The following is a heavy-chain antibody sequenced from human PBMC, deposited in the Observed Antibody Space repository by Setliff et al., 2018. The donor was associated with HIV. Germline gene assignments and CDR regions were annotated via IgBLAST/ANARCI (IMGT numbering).Heavy chain of an antibody. Sequence: SETLSLTCTVSGGSISSHYWSWIRQPPGKSLEWIGYIYHSGSTYYNPSLKSRVTISVDTSKNQFSLKLSSVTAADTAVYYCARDLRARTFDYWGQGTLVTVSS. D-gene: IGHD5-12*01. J-gene: IGHJ4*02. CDR1: GGSISSHY. CDR2: IYHSGST. CDR3: ARDLRARTFDY. V-gene: IGHV4-59*11.